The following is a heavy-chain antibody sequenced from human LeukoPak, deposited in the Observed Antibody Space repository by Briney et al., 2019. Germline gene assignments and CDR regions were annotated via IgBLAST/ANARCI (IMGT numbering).Heavy chain of an antibody. J-gene: IGHJ4*02. Sequence: HPGGSLRLSCAASGFTFSSYAMHWVRQAPGKGLEWVAVISYDGSNKYYADSVKGRFTISRDNSKNTLYLQMNSLRAEDTAVYYCASGRGTRVFDYWGQGTLVTVSS. D-gene: IGHD3-16*01. CDR1: GFTFSSYA. CDR2: ISYDGSNK. CDR3: ASGRGTRVFDY. V-gene: IGHV3-30-3*01.